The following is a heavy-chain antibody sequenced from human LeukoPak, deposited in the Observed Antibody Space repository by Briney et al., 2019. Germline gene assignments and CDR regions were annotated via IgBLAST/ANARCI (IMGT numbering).Heavy chain of an antibody. V-gene: IGHV4-34*01. D-gene: IGHD3-10*01. J-gene: IGHJ6*03. CDR2: INHSGST. CDR3: AWLGDKGGRPYYYMDV. Sequence: PSETLSLTCAVYGGSFSGYYWSWIRQPPGKGLEWIGEINHSGSTNYNPSLKSRVTISVDTSKNQFSLKLSSVTAADTAVYYCAWLGDKGGRPYYYMDVWGKGTTVTVSS. CDR1: GGSFSGYY.